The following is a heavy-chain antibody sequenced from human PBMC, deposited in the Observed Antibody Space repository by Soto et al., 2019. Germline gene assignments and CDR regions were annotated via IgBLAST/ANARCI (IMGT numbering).Heavy chain of an antibody. CDR3: DRDHLILPAHDFFYGSDV. CDR2: IPQDGVDG. CDR1: GFTFSMYS. V-gene: IGHV3-7*03. D-gene: IGHD2-21*02. J-gene: IGHJ6*02. Sequence: DVKLVESGGGLVQPGDSLRLSCEVSGFTFSMYSMSWVRQSPGKGLEWVAKIPQDGVDGHYADSVKGRFIISRDNGKNSLHRQLHNLRAEDTAVYYCDRDHLILPAHDFFYGSDVWGRGATVTVSS.